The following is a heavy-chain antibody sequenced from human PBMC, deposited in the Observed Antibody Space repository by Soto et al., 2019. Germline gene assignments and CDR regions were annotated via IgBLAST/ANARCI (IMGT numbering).Heavy chain of an antibody. V-gene: IGHV1-69*02. CDR2: INPIVSMS. D-gene: IGHD3-10*01. CDR1: GDTFSFYT. CDR3: AASYGSGYRAFDY. J-gene: IGHJ4*02. Sequence: QVQMVQSGTEVKKPGSSVKVSCKASGDTFSFYTINWVRQAPGLGLEWVGRINPIVSMSNYAQKFQGRVSMPADKSTSTADMELRSLRSDDTAMYFCAASYGSGYRAFDYWGQGALVIVSS.